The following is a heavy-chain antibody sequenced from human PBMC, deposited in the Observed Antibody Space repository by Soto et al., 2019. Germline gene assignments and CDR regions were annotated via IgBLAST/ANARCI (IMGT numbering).Heavy chain of an antibody. J-gene: IGHJ3*02. CDR2: INSDGSSA. D-gene: IGHD1-26*01. CDR1: GFTFSTYW. Sequence: EVQLVESGGGLVQPGGSLRLSCAASGFTFSTYWMHWVHQVPGKGLVRVSLINSDGSSAYYVDSVKGRFTISRDNAKSTLYLQMNSLRADDTAVYYCAGDRGYYAFDIWGQGTMVTVSS. CDR3: AGDRGYYAFDI. V-gene: IGHV3-74*01.